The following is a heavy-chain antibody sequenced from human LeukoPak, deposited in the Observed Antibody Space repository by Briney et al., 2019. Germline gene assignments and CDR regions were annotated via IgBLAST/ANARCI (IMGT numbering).Heavy chain of an antibody. V-gene: IGHV3-64D*09. CDR1: GFTFSTYA. Sequence: PGGSLSLSCSASGFTFSTYAVHWLPHAPGKAVVYVSSVCSYVYRTHYAVSVKGRFANSRDDSKNSLYLQMSSLRTEDTAVYYCVKDSKSSGCYVPPNFDYWGQGTLVTVSS. J-gene: IGHJ4*02. CDR2: VCSYVYRT. CDR3: VKDSKSSGCYVPPNFDY. D-gene: IGHD6-19*01.